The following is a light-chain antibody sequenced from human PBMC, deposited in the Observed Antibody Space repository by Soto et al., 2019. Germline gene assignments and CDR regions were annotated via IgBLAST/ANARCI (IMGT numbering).Light chain of an antibody. CDR3: QQYYSYPLT. V-gene: IGKV1-8*01. CDR2: AAS. Sequence: AIRMTQSPSSLSASKGHILTMTDRARQVISMFLAWYQQKPGKAPKLLIYAASSLQSGVPSRFSGSGSGTDFTLTISSLQSEDFATYYCQQYYSYPLTFGGGTKVEIK. J-gene: IGKJ4*02. CDR1: QVISMF.